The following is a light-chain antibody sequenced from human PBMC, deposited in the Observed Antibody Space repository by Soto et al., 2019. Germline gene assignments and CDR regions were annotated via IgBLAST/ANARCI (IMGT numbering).Light chain of an antibody. CDR3: QQYGSSPDT. CDR2: GAS. V-gene: IGKV3-20*01. Sequence: EIVLTQSPATLSLSPGERATLSCRASQSVSSYLAWYQQKPGQAPRLLIYGASSRATGIPDRFSGSGSGTDFTLTISRLEPEDFAVYYCQQYGSSPDTFGQGTRLENK. J-gene: IGKJ5*01. CDR1: QSVSSY.